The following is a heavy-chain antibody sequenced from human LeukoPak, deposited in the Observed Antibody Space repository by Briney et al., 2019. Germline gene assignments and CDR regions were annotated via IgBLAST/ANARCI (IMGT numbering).Heavy chain of an antibody. CDR2: IYYTGST. J-gene: IGHJ4*02. V-gene: IGHV4-59*01. CDR1: GGSMSTYY. Sequence: SETLSLTCTVSGGSMSTYYWTWIRQPPGKGLEWIGFIYYTGSTNYNPSLKSRVTISVDTSKNQFSLKLSSVTAAETAVYYCAGMRITTPTVRTLDYWGQGTLATVSS. CDR3: AGMRITTPTVRTLDY. D-gene: IGHD1-14*01.